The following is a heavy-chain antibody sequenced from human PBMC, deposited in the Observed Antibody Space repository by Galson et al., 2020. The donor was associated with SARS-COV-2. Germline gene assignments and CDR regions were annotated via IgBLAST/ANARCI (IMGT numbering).Heavy chain of an antibody. CDR2: IIPIFGPA. CDR3: ARSQMAGATILGY. D-gene: IGHD1-26*01. V-gene: IGHV1-69*15. J-gene: IGHJ4*02. Sequence: KISCKASGGTFSSYGINWVRQAPGQGLEWMGRIIPIFGPAYYAQKFQGRVTITADESTSTAYIELSSLRSEDTAVYYCARSQMAGATILGYWGQGTLVTVSS. CDR1: GGTFSSYG.